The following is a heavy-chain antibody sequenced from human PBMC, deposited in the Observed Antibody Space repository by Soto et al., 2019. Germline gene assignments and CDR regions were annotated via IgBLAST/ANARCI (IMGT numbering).Heavy chain of an antibody. Sequence: GGSLRLSCAASGFTFSSYAMSWVRQAPGKGLEWVSAIGGSGGSTYYADSVKGRFTISRDNSKNTLYLQMNSLRAEDTAVYYCAKDPKLVVVVPAAVDYWGQGTLVTVSS. D-gene: IGHD2-2*01. CDR1: GFTFSSYA. J-gene: IGHJ4*02. CDR3: AKDPKLVVVVPAAVDY. CDR2: IGGSGGST. V-gene: IGHV3-23*01.